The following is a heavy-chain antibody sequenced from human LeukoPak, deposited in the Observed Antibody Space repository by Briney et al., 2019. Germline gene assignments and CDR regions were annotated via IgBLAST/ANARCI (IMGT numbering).Heavy chain of an antibody. CDR2: ISAYNGNT. V-gene: IGHV1-18*01. Sequence: ASVKVSCKASGYTFTSYDINWVRQATGQGLEWMGWISAYNGNTNYAQKLQGRVTMTTDTSTSTAYMELRSLRSDDTAVYYCAREKSGTHDAFDIWGQGTMVTVSS. CDR3: AREKSGTHDAFDI. D-gene: IGHD1/OR15-1a*01. J-gene: IGHJ3*02. CDR1: GYTFTSYD.